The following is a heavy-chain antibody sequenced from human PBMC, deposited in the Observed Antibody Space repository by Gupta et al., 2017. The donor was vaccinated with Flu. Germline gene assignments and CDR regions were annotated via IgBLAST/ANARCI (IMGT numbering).Heavy chain of an antibody. D-gene: IGHD6-19*01. Sequence: WMSWVRQAPGKGKEWVANIKQDGSDTYYMDSMKGRFTISRDNAKNSRDLQMNSLRAEETAVYYCARSRDSSGWYPDYFDYWGQGTLVTVSS. CDR3: ARSRDSSGWYPDYFDY. CDR1: W. J-gene: IGHJ4*02. V-gene: IGHV3-7*01. CDR2: IKQDGSDT.